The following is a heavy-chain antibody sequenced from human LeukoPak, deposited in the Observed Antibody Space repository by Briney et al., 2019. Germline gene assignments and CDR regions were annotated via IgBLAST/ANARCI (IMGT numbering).Heavy chain of an antibody. Sequence: PSETLSLTCTVSGGSISSSSYYWSWIRQPPGKGLEWIGEINHSGSTNYNPSLKSRVTISVDTSKNQFSLKLSSVTAADTAVYYCAVAVAGDWFDPWGQGTLVTVSS. D-gene: IGHD6-19*01. CDR1: GGSISSSSYY. CDR2: INHSGST. V-gene: IGHV4-39*07. J-gene: IGHJ5*02. CDR3: AVAVAGDWFDP.